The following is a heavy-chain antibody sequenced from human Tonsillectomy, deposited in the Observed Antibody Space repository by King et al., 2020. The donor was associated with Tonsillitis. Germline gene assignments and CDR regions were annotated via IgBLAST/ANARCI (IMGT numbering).Heavy chain of an antibody. D-gene: IGHD1-14*01. CDR3: AKGGTQHLTMAGGYFDL. Sequence: VQLVESGGGVVQPGRSLRLSCAASGFTFSSYGMHWVRQAPGKGLEWVEVLSYDGSNKYYADPVKGRFTISRDNSKNTLYLQMNSLRAEDTAVYYCAKGGTQHLTMAGGYFDLWGRGTLVTVSS. CDR2: LSYDGSNK. V-gene: IGHV3-30*18. J-gene: IGHJ2*01. CDR1: GFTFSSYG.